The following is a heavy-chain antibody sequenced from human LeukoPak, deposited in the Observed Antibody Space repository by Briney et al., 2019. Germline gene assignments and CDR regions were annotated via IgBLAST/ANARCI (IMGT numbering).Heavy chain of an antibody. CDR1: GFTFSSYA. Sequence: GRSLRLSCAASGFTFSSYAMHWVRQAPGKGLEWVAVISYDGSNKYYADSVKGRFTISRDNSKNTLYLQMNSLRAEDTAVYYCARDGSYSGGWHGFDYWGQGTLVTVSS. CDR3: ARDGSYSGGWHGFDY. J-gene: IGHJ4*02. D-gene: IGHD6-19*01. CDR2: ISYDGSNK. V-gene: IGHV3-30*04.